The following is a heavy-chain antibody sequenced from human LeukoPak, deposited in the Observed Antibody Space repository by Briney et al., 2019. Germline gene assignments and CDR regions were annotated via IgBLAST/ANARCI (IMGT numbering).Heavy chain of an antibody. CDR1: GYTFTGYY. CDR3: ARVDTAVVPTGITWFDP. J-gene: IGHJ5*02. D-gene: IGHD2-2*02. CDR2: INPNSGGT. V-gene: IGHV1-2*02. Sequence: ASVTVSCKASGYTFTGYYIHWVRQAPGQGLEWMGWINPNSGGTNYAQKFQGRVTMSRDTSISTAYMELTRLRSDDTAVYYCARVDTAVVPTGITWFDPWGQGTLVTVSS.